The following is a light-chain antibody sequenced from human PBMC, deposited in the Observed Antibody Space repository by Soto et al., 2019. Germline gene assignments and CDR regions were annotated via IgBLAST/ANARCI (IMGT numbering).Light chain of an antibody. CDR3: QQYNNWPQT. J-gene: IGKJ1*01. Sequence: VMTQAPATLSVCPGEGATLSCRASQTVNNNVAWYQLKDGQVPRLLIYGASTRATDIPARFSGSGSGTEFTLTISSLQSEDFAEYHCQQYNNWPQTFGQGTKVDI. CDR2: GAS. V-gene: IGKV3-15*01. CDR1: QTVNNN.